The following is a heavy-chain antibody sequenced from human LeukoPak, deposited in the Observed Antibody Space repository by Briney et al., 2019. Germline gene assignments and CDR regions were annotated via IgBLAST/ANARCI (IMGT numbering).Heavy chain of an antibody. CDR1: VYTFTSYG. V-gene: IGHV1-18*01. D-gene: IGHD5-18*01. CDR3: GRELGYSYGIDY. Sequence: GASVNVSCKASVYTFTSYGISWVRQAPGQGLEWMGWISAYNGNTNYAQKLQGRVTMTTDTSKSIASMELRSLRSDDTAVYYCGRELGYSYGIDYWGQGTLVTVSS. J-gene: IGHJ4*02. CDR2: ISAYNGNT.